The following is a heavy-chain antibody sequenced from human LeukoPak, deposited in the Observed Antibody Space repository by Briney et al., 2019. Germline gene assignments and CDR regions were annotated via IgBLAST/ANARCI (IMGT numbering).Heavy chain of an antibody. V-gene: IGHV4-39*07. CDR1: GGSISSSSYY. CDR2: INHSGST. J-gene: IGHJ6*03. CDR3: ARRYGDSFYYYYYMDV. D-gene: IGHD4-17*01. Sequence: SETLSLTCTVSGGSISSSSYYWGWIRQPPGKGLEWIGEINHSGSTNYNPSLKSRVTISVDTSKNQFSLKLSSVTAADTAVYYCARRYGDSFYYYYYMDVWGKGTTVTIS.